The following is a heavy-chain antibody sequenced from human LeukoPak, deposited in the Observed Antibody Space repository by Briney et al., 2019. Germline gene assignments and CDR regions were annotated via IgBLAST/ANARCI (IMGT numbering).Heavy chain of an antibody. D-gene: IGHD5-24*01. Sequence: GGSLRLSCAASGFPFSAFAMNWIRHDSEKGLEWIAGISGKGNGTYYANSLRGRFTISRDNAKNTVYLQMNSLRVDDTATYWCVKRTMSAFDQWGQGVQVIVSS. J-gene: IGHJ4*02. V-gene: IGHV3-23*01. CDR3: VKRTMSAFDQ. CDR1: GFPFSAFA. CDR2: ISGKGNGT.